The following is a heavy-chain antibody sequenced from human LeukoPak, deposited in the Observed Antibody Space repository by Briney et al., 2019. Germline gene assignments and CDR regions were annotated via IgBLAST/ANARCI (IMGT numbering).Heavy chain of an antibody. V-gene: IGHV3-9*01. Sequence: GGSLRLSCAASGFIFDDYAMHWVRQAPGKGLEGVSGISWNSGGIGYADSVKGRFTISRDNAKKSLYLQMNSLRAEDTALYYCAKDFYRAVAGSIGFWGQGILVTVSS. CDR1: GFIFDDYA. CDR3: AKDFYRAVAGSIGF. J-gene: IGHJ4*02. D-gene: IGHD6-19*01. CDR2: ISWNSGGI.